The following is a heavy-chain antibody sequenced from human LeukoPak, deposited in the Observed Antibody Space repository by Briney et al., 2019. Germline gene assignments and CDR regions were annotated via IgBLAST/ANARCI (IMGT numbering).Heavy chain of an antibody. J-gene: IGHJ4*02. V-gene: IGHV4-59*01. CDR3: ARDIDYDTPIGY. D-gene: IGHD3-9*01. CDR1: GGSISSYY. Sequence: PSETLSLTCTVSGGSISSYYWSWIRQPPGKGLEWIGYIYYSGSTNYNPSLKSRVTISVDTSKNQFSLKLSSVTAADTAVYYCARDIDYDTPIGYWGQGTLVTVSS. CDR2: IYYSGST.